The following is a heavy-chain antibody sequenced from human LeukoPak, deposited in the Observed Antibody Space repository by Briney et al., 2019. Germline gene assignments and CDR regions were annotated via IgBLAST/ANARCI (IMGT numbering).Heavy chain of an antibody. D-gene: IGHD3-3*01. CDR3: ASRGHYTYYFDF. Sequence: PSETLSLACAVYGDSFNNYYWTWIRQSPGKGLGWIGDVYHNGATFDNPSLKSRLSLSVDTSKNQFSLNLSSVTAADTAVYYCASRGHYTYYFDFWGQGTLVPVSS. J-gene: IGHJ4*02. V-gene: IGHV4-34*01. CDR1: GDSFNNYY. CDR2: VYHNGAT.